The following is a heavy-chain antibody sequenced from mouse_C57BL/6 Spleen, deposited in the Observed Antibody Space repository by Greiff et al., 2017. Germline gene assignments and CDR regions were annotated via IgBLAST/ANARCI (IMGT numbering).Heavy chain of an antibody. CDR1: GYTFTSYW. J-gene: IGHJ1*03. CDR3: AKELGITTVVATRYFDV. Sequence: QVQLQQSGAELVKPGASVKLSCKASGYTFTSYWMQWVKQRPGQGLEWIGEIDPSDSYTNYNPKFKGKATLTVDTSSSTAYMQLSSLTAEDSAVYYCAKELGITTVVATRYFDVWGTGTTVTVSS. D-gene: IGHD1-1*01. CDR2: IDPSDSYT. V-gene: IGHV1-50*01.